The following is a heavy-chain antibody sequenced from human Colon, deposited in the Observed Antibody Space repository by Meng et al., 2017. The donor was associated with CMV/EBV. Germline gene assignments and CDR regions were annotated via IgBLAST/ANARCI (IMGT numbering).Heavy chain of an antibody. Sequence: GESLKISCTASGFTFSTYDFHWVRHPTGKGLEWVSSIGTVGDTYSIGSVKGRFIISREDAKNSVYLQMNGLRDGDTGLYYCARARSPTHFDYWGQGALVTVSS. CDR2: IGTVGDT. V-gene: IGHV3-13*01. CDR1: GFTFSTYD. CDR3: ARARSPTHFDY. J-gene: IGHJ4*02.